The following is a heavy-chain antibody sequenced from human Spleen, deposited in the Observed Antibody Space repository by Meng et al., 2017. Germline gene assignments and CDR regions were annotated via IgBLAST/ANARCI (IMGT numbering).Heavy chain of an antibody. CDR2: IYYSGST. CDR1: GGSISSGGYY. V-gene: IGHV4-31*03. J-gene: IGHJ3*02. CDR3: ARAFDDILTGYCGSLDAFDI. D-gene: IGHD3-9*01. Sequence: LRLSCTVSGGSISSGGYYWSWIRQHPGKGLEWIGYIYYSGSTYYNPSLKSRVTISVDTSKNQFSLMLSSVTAADTAVYYCARAFDDILTGYCGSLDAFDIWGQGTMVTVSS.